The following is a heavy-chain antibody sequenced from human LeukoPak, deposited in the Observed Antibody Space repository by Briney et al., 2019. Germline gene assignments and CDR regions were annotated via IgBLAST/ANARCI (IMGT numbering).Heavy chain of an antibody. V-gene: IGHV1-46*01. CDR1: GYTFTSYY. CDR2: INPSGGST. J-gene: IGHJ5*02. CDR3: ARDNSVEDTAWWFDP. Sequence: ASVTVSCKASGYTFTSYYMHWVRQAPGQGLEWMGLINPSGGSTSYAQKFQGRVTMTRDMSTSTDYMELSSLRSEDTAVYYCARDNSVEDTAWWFDPWGQGTLVTVSS. D-gene: IGHD4-23*01.